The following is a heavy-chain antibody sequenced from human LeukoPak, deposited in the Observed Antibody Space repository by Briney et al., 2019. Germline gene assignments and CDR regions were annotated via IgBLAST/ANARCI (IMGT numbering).Heavy chain of an antibody. J-gene: IGHJ4*02. V-gene: IGHV1-18*01. D-gene: IGHD2-21*02. CDR1: GYTFTSYG. CDR2: ISAYNGNT. Sequence: EASVKVSCKASGYTFTSYGISWVRQAPGQGLEWMGWISAYNGNTNYAQKLQGRVTMTTDTSTSTAYMELRSLRSDDTAVYYCARAPLLPYCGGDCSPWRYFDYWGQGTLVTVSS. CDR3: ARAPLLPYCGGDCSPWRYFDY.